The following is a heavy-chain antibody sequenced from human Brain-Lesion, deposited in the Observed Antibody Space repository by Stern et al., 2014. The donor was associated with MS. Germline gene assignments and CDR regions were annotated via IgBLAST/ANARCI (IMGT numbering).Heavy chain of an antibody. J-gene: IGHJ5*02. D-gene: IGHD5-18*01. CDR2: IIPIFGSP. CDR3: AKDGPALVTNWFDP. V-gene: IGHV1-69*06. CDR1: GGTFGTYP. Sequence: VQLVQSGPEVKKPGSSVQVSCKASGGTFGTYPITWLRQAPGQGLEWMGRIIPIFGSPNYAQKFQGRGTITADRSTTTVYMKLSSLKSDDAAVYYCAKDGPALVTNWFDPWGRGTLVTVSS.